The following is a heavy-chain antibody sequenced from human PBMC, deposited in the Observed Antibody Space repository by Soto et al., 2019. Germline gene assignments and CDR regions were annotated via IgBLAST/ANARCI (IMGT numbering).Heavy chain of an antibody. Sequence: ASVKVSCKVSGYTLTELSMHWVRQAPGKGLEWMGGFDPEDGETIYARKFQGRVTMTEDTSTDTAYMELSSLRSEDTAVYYCATRIVGADLGSFDYWGQGTLVTVSS. D-gene: IGHD1-26*01. V-gene: IGHV1-24*01. J-gene: IGHJ4*02. CDR2: FDPEDGET. CDR3: ATRIVGADLGSFDY. CDR1: GYTLTELS.